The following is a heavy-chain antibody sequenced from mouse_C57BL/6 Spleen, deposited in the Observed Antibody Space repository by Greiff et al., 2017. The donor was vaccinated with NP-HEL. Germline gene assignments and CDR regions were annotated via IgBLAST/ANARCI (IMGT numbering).Heavy chain of an antibody. CDR1: GYTFTDYN. Sequence: VQLKESGPELVKPGASVKIPCKASGYTFTDYNMDWVKQSHGKSLEWIGDINPNNGGTIYNQKFKGKATLTVDKSSSTAYMELRSLTSEDTAVYYCARSSYEKAWFAYWGQGTLVTVSA. D-gene: IGHD1-1*01. CDR3: ARSSYEKAWFAY. J-gene: IGHJ3*01. V-gene: IGHV1-18*01. CDR2: INPNNGGT.